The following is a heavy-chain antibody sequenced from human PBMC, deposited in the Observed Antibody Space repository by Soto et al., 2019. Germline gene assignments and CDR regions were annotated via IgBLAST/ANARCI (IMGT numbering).Heavy chain of an antibody. Sequence: EVKVVESGGGLVQPGGSLRLSCAASGFTFSDNWMHWVRQPPGKGPVWVSRISGDASSTSYADSVKGRFTISRDSAKNTVYLQMDSLRVEDTAVYYCTRGGTRTTYWGLFDSWGQGTLVTV. J-gene: IGHJ4*02. V-gene: IGHV3-74*01. CDR2: ISGDASST. CDR3: TRGGTRTTYWGLFDS. D-gene: IGHD7-27*01. CDR1: GFTFSDNW.